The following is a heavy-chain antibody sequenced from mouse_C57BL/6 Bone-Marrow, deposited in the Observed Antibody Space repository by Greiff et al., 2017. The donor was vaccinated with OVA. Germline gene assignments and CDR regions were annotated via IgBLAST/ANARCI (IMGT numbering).Heavy chain of an antibody. CDR1: GFTFTDYY. D-gene: IGHD1-1*01. J-gene: IGHJ4*01. CDR2: VYPYNGGT. CDR3: ARGDGSSPFAMDY. V-gene: IGHV1-36*01. Sequence: VQLQQSGPVLVKPGPSVKISCKASGFTFTDYYMHWVKQSPGKSLEWIGLVYPYNGGTSYNPKFKGKAPLTVDTSSSTAYMELNSLTSEDSAVYYCARGDGSSPFAMDYWGQGTSVTVSS.